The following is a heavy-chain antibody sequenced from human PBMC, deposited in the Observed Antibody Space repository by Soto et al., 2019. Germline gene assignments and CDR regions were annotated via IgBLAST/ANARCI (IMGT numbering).Heavy chain of an antibody. V-gene: IGHV3-30*04. Sequence: QVQLVESGGGVVQPGRSLRLSCAASGFTFSNYAMHWVRQAPGKGLECVAVISYNGGNRFYRDYVKGRFTISRDNSKNTVHLQIDSLRYEDAAVYYCARGEREDTAVVIGVRTGEYGVEVWGQGTTVTVSS. CDR2: ISYNGGNR. D-gene: IGHD2-15*01. J-gene: IGHJ6*02. CDR1: GFTFSNYA. CDR3: ARGEREDTAVVIGVRTGEYGVEV.